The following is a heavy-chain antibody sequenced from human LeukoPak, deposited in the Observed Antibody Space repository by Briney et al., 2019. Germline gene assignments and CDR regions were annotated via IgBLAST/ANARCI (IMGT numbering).Heavy chain of an antibody. CDR2: ISSSGNTI. D-gene: IGHD3-10*01. V-gene: IGHV3-48*03. J-gene: IGHJ4*02. CDR1: GFTFNIYE. Sequence: PGGSLRLSCAASGFTFNIYEMNWVRQAPGRGLEWLSVISSSGNTIYYADSVKGRFTVSRDNAKTSLYLQMNSLGAEDTAVYYCATDPLQGSGNYWGQGTLVTVSS. CDR3: ATDPLQGSGNY.